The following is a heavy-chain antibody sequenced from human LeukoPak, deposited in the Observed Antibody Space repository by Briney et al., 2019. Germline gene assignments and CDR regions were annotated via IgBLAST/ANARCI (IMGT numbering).Heavy chain of an antibody. J-gene: IGHJ4*02. CDR1: GYTFTGYY. D-gene: IGHD2-2*01. CDR3: ARLPRYCSSTSCPGGYFDY. V-gene: IGHV1-3*01. Sequence: GASVKVSCKASGYTFTGYYMHWVRQAPGQGLEWMGWINAGNGNTKYSQKFQGRVTITRDTSASTAYMELSSLRSEDTAVYYCARLPRYCSSTSCPGGYFDYWGQGTLVTVSS. CDR2: INAGNGNT.